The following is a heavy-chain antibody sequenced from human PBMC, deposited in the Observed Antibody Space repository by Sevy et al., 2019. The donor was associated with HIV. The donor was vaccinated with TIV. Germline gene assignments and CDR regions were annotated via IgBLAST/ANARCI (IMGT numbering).Heavy chain of an antibody. Sequence: GGSLRLSCAASGFTFNSYEMNWVRQAPGKGLEWVSYISSSGSTIYYADSVKGRFTISRDNAKNPVYLQMNSLRAEDTAVYYCARDSRFTYYDILAGYYKGGADYFDYWGQGTLVTVSS. V-gene: IGHV3-48*03. CDR3: ARDSRFTYYDILAGYYKGGADYFDY. J-gene: IGHJ4*02. D-gene: IGHD3-9*01. CDR1: GFTFNSYE. CDR2: ISSSGSTI.